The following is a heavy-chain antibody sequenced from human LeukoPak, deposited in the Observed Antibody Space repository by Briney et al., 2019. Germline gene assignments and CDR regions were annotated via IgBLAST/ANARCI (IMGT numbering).Heavy chain of an antibody. CDR3: ARARIAAAGNFDY. D-gene: IGHD6-13*01. CDR2: INPNSGGT. Sequence: ASVKVSCKASGDTFTGYYMHWVRQAPGQGLEWMGWINPNSGGTNYAQKFQGRVTMTRDTSISTAYMELSRLRSDDTAVYYCARARIAAAGNFDYWGQGTLVTVSS. CDR1: GDTFTGYY. J-gene: IGHJ4*02. V-gene: IGHV1-2*02.